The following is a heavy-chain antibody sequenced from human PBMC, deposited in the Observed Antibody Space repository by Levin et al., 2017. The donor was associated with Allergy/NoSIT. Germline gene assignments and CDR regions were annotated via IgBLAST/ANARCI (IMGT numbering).Heavy chain of an antibody. V-gene: IGHV3-21*01. Sequence: GESLKISCAASGFTFSSYSMNWVRQAPGKGLEWVSSISSSSSYIYYADSVKGRFTISRDNAKNSLYLQMNSLRAEDTAVYYCARYLYDFWSGYIQGFDIWGQGTMVTVSS. CDR2: ISSSSSYI. J-gene: IGHJ3*02. D-gene: IGHD3-3*01. CDR1: GFTFSSYS. CDR3: ARYLYDFWSGYIQGFDI.